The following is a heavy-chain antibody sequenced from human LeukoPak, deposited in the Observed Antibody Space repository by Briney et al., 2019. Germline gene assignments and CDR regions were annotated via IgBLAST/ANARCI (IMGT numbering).Heavy chain of an antibody. V-gene: IGHV4-4*07. CDR2: IYTSGST. CDR3: ARDYNDILTGCFDY. J-gene: IGHJ4*02. D-gene: IGHD3-9*01. Sequence: SETLSLTCTVSGGSMTSHYWSWIRQPAGKGLEWIGRIYTSGSTNYNPSLKSRVTMSVDTSKNQFSLELRSVTAADTALYYCARDYNDILTGCFDYWGQGTLVTVSP. CDR1: GGSMTSHY.